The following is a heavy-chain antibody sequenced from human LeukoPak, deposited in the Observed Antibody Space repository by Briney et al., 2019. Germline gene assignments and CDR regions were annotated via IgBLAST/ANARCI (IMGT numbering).Heavy chain of an antibody. CDR3: ARSPYYDFWSGYSDYGMDV. D-gene: IGHD3-3*01. J-gene: IGHJ6*02. CDR2: IYYSGST. V-gene: IGHV4-59*01. Sequence: PSETQSLTCTVSGGSISSYYWSWIRQPPGKGLEWIGYIYYSGSTNYNPSLKSRVTISVDTSKDQFSLKLSSVTAADTAVYYCARSPYYDFWSGYSDYGMDVWGQGTTVTVSS. CDR1: GGSISSYY.